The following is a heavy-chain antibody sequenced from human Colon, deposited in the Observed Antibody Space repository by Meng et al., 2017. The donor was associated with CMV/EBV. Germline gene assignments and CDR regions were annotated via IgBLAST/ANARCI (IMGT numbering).Heavy chain of an antibody. V-gene: IGHV2-70D*14. J-gene: IGHJ4*02. D-gene: IGHD1-26*01. CDR3: ARIASGTFHFDY. CDR1: GFSLTTSGMR. CDR2: IDWDDDK. Sequence: SGPTLVQPTQTLTLTCTLSGFSLTTSGMRVRWIRQPPGKALEWLARIDWDDDKFYSTSLKTRLTISKDTSKNQVVLTMTNMDPVDTATYYCARIASGTFHFDYWGQGTLVTVSS.